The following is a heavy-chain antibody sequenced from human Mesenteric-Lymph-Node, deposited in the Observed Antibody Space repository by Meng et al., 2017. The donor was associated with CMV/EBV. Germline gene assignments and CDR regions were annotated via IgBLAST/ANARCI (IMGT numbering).Heavy chain of an antibody. CDR2: MNANSGNT. D-gene: IGHD4-23*01. CDR3: AVHDFGGNWGY. J-gene: IGHJ4*02. V-gene: IGHV1-8*01. Sequence: ASVKVSCKASGYTFTSFDINWVRQATGQGLEWMGWMNANSGNTGHAQKFQGRVTMTRNTSISTAYMELSSLRSEDTAIYYCAVHDFGGNWGYWGQGTLVTVSS. CDR1: GYTFTSFD.